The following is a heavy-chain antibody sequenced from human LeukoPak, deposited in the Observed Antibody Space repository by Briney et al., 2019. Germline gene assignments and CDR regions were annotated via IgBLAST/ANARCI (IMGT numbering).Heavy chain of an antibody. CDR2: INPNSGGT. V-gene: IGHV1-2*02. CDR3: ARDRIRFFKASLGY. CDR1: GYTFTGYY. Sequence: ASVKVSCKASGYTFTGYYMHWVRQAPGQRLEWMGWINPNSGGTNYAQKFQGRVTMTRDTSISTAYMELSRLRSDDTAVYYCARDRIRFFKASLGYWGQGTLVTVSS. D-gene: IGHD3-16*01. J-gene: IGHJ4*02.